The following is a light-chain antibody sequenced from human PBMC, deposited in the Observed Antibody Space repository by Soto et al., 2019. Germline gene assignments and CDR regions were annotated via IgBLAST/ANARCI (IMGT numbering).Light chain of an antibody. J-gene: IGKJ4*01. CDR1: QSVSGYN. CDR2: GVY. V-gene: IGKV3-20*01. Sequence: EIVLTQSPGTLSLSPGERATLSCRASQSVSGYNLAWYQQKPGQAPRLLIYGVYRRATGIPDRFSGSGSGTDFTLTINRLEPEDFAVYYCQQYGGSPLLTFGGGTKVDI. CDR3: QQYGGSPLLT.